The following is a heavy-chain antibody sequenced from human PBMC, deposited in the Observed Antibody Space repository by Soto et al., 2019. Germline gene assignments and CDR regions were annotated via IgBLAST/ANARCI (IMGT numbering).Heavy chain of an antibody. D-gene: IGHD3-22*01. Sequence: QVQLVESGGGVVQPGRSLRLSCAASGFTFSSYAMHWVRQAPGKGLEWVAVISYDGSNKYYADSVKGRFTISRDNSKNTLYLQMNSLRAEDTAVYYCARNHLNHYDSSGYGFWEYWGQGTLVTVSS. V-gene: IGHV3-30-3*01. CDR2: ISYDGSNK. CDR1: GFTFSSYA. CDR3: ARNHLNHYDSSGYGFWEY. J-gene: IGHJ4*02.